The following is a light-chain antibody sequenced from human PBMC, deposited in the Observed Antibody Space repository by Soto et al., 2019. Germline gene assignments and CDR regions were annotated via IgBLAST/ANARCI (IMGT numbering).Light chain of an antibody. CDR1: SSDIGGYDF. V-gene: IGLV2-14*03. Sequence: QSVLTQPASVSGSPGQSITISCSGNSSDIGGYDFVSWYQQHPGNAPKLLLHDVANRPSGVSNRFSGSKSGTTASLTISGLQAEDEAEYFCSSYTSSSTVYVFGAGTKVTVL. J-gene: IGLJ1*01. CDR2: DVA. CDR3: SSYTSSSTVYV.